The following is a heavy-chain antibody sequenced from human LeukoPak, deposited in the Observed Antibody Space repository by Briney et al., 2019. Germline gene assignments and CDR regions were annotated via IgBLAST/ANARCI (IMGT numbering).Heavy chain of an antibody. CDR3: AKRLSFGVAIGDFDY. V-gene: IGHV3-23*01. CDR2: ISGSGDST. J-gene: IGHJ4*02. CDR1: GFTFSNYA. D-gene: IGHD3-3*01. Sequence: GGSLRLSCAASGFTFSNYAVSWVRQAPGKGLEWVSAISGSGDSTYYADSVKGRFTISRDSSMETLYLQMNSLRAEDTATYFCAKRLSFGVAIGDFDYWGQGTLVTVSS.